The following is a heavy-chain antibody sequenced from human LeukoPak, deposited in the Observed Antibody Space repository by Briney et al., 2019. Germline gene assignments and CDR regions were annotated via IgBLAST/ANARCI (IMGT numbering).Heavy chain of an antibody. CDR3: ARDTVNPSGYLDY. CDR2: IGSSGRTI. Sequence: GGSLILSCAASGFTFSRYSMNWVRQAPGKGLEWVSYIGSSGRTIYYADSVKGRLSISRDNAKNSLYLQMNSLRDEDTAVYYCARDTVNPSGYLDYWGQGTLVTVSS. V-gene: IGHV3-48*02. D-gene: IGHD4-17*01. J-gene: IGHJ4*02. CDR1: GFTFSRYS.